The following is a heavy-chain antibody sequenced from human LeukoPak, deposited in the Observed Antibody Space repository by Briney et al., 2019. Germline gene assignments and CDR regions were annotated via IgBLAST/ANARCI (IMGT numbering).Heavy chain of an antibody. D-gene: IGHD1-1*01. V-gene: IGHV3-9*01. CDR3: ARSGALELEREWAAFDI. Sequence: GGSLRLSCAASGFTFDDYAMHWVRQAPGKGLEWVSGISWNSGSIGYADSVKGRFTISRDNAKNSLYLQMNSLRADDTAVYYCARSGALELEREWAAFDIWGQGTMVTVSS. J-gene: IGHJ3*02. CDR1: GFTFDDYA. CDR2: ISWNSGSI.